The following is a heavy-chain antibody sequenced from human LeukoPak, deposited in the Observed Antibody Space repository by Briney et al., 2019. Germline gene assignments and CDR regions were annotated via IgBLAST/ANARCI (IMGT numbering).Heavy chain of an antibody. CDR1: GGSISSYY. J-gene: IGHJ6*02. D-gene: IGHD1-7*01. CDR2: VHYSGST. V-gene: IGHV4-59*01. Sequence: SETLSLTCTVSGGSISSYYWNWIRQPPGKGLEWIGYVHYSGSTSYNPSLKSRVTISVDTSKNQFSLKLSSVTAADTAVYYCARSNWNYDDYYYYGMDVWGQGTTVTVSS. CDR3: ARSNWNYDDYYYYGMDV.